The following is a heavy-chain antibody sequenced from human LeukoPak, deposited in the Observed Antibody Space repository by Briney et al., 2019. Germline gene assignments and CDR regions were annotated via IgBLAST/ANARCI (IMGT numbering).Heavy chain of an antibody. V-gene: IGHV1-46*01. D-gene: IGHD1-26*01. CDR2: VRPSGGST. CDR3: AREREGTYYFDY. J-gene: IGHJ4*02. CDR1: GYTFTSYF. Sequence: ASVKVSCKASGYTFTSYFMHWVRQAPGQGLEGVGVVRPSGGSTTYAQKFQGRVTMTRDTSTSTVYVELTSLSSEDTAVYYCAREREGTYYFDYWGQGTLVTVSS.